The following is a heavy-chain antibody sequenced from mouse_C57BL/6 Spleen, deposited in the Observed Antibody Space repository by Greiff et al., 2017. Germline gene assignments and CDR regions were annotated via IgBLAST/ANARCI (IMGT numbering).Heavy chain of an antibody. Sequence: VKVIESGPGLVQPSQSLSITCTVSGFSLTSYGVHWVRQSPGKGLEWLGVIWSGGSTDYNAAFISRLSISKDNSKSQVFFKMNSLQADDTAIYYCARNKKVGWYFDYWGQGTTLTVSS. D-gene: IGHD1-1*02. V-gene: IGHV2-2*01. J-gene: IGHJ2*01. CDR2: IWSGGST. CDR1: GFSLTSYG. CDR3: ARNKKVGWYFDY.